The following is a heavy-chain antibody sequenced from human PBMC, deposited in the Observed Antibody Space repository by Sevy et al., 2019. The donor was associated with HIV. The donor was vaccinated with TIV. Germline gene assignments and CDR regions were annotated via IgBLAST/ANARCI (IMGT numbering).Heavy chain of an antibody. D-gene: IGHD6-13*01. Sequence: GGSLRLSCAASGFTLNAYWMHWVRQAPGKGLEWLANTNQDGSTQYYAASVKGRFTISRDKARNLVYLQMNTMRPEDTGLYYCARAIAAAAGFWGQGTLVTVSS. V-gene: IGHV3-7*01. CDR1: GFTLNAYW. J-gene: IGHJ4*02. CDR3: ARAIAAAAGF. CDR2: TNQDGSTQ.